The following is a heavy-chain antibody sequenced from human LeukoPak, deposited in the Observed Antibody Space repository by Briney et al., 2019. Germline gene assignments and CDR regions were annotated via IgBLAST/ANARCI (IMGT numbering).Heavy chain of an antibody. CDR2: ISYDGSNK. CDR1: GFTFSRHG. J-gene: IGHJ4*02. V-gene: IGHV3-30*03. Sequence: GRSLRLSCAASGFTFSRHGMHWVRQAPGKGLEWVAVISYDGSNKYYADSVKGRFTISRDNSKNTLYLQMNSLRAEDTAVYYCARDLSTGDWALGYWGQGTLVTVSS. D-gene: IGHD7-27*01. CDR3: ARDLSTGDWALGY.